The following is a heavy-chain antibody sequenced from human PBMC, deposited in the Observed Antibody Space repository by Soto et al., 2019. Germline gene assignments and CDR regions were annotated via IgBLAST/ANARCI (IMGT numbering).Heavy chain of an antibody. V-gene: IGHV1-8*01. J-gene: IGHJ6*02. CDR3: ARPTPDYYYYGMDV. Sequence: QVQLVQSGAEVKKPGASVKVSCKASGYTFTSYDINWVRQATGQGLEWKGWMNPNSGNTGYAQKFQGRVTMTRNTSISTAYMELSSLRSEDTAVYYCARPTPDYYYYGMDVWGQGTTVTVSS. CDR2: MNPNSGNT. CDR1: GYTFTSYD.